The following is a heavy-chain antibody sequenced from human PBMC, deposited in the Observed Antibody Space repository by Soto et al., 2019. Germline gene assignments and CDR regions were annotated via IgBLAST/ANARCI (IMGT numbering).Heavy chain of an antibody. D-gene: IGHD6-19*01. CDR3: ARPNTGWDY. J-gene: IGHJ4*02. CDR2: INAGDGST. Sequence: QVQLVQSGAEVKKPGASVKVSCKASGYTFTNYAMHWVRQAPGHRLEWVGWINAGDGSTKYSQNFQGRVTITRDTSGSTVFKELDSLRSEDTAVYYCARPNTGWDYWGQGALVTVSS. V-gene: IGHV1-3*01. CDR1: GYTFTNYA.